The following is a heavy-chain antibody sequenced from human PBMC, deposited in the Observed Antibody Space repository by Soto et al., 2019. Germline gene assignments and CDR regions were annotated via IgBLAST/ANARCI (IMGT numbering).Heavy chain of an antibody. CDR1: GGSISSYYW. Sequence: KPSETLSLTCAVSGGSISSYYWWSWVRQPPGRGLEWIGEVYHSGSTNYNPSLKSRVTISVDKSKNQFSLELTSVTAADTAVYFCARDRPSEYTYGSSGWSDPWGQGTLDTVSS. V-gene: IGHV4-4*02. CDR2: VYHSGST. CDR3: ARDRPSEYTYGSSGWSDP. D-gene: IGHD5-18*01. J-gene: IGHJ5*02.